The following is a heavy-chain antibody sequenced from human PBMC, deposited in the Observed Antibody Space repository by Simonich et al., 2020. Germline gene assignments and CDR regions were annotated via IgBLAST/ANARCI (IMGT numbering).Heavy chain of an antibody. V-gene: IGHV4-39*01. Sequence: QLQLQESGPGLVKPSETLSLTCTASGGSISSSSYYWGWNRQPPGKGLEWIGSIYYSVSTYYNPSLKSRVTISVDTSKNQFSLKLSSVTAADTAVYYCARHAGFAFDIWGQGTMVTVSS. CDR3: ARHAGFAFDI. J-gene: IGHJ3*02. CDR2: IYYSVST. CDR1: GGSISSSSYY. D-gene: IGHD6-13*01.